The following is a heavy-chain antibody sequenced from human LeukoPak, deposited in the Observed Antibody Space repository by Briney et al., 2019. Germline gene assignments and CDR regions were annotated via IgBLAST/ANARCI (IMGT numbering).Heavy chain of an antibody. J-gene: IGHJ4*02. CDR2: INPNSGGT. D-gene: IGHD7-27*01. CDR1: GYTFTGYY. V-gene: IGHV1-2*02. CDR3: VRDGELTGDKAFDY. Sequence: GASVKVSCKASGYTFTGYYMHWVRQAPGQGLEWMGWINPNSGGTNYAQKFQGRVTMTRDTSISTAYMELSRLRPDDTAVYYCVRDGELTGDKAFDYWGQGTLVTVSS.